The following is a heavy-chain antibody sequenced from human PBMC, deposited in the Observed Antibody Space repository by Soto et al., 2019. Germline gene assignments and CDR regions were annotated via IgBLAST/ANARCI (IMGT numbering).Heavy chain of an antibody. CDR3: AREGAAGTDTYYCDC. Sequence: DVQMVESGGGLVKPGGSLRLSCAASGFTFSRYTMTWVRQPPGKGLEWVSSISSSGSYIYYADSVMGRFTISRDNAKNSLYLQMNGLRAEDTAVYYCAREGAAGTDTYYCDCWGQGTLLTVSS. V-gene: IGHV3-21*01. CDR2: ISSSGSYI. CDR1: GFTFSRYT. J-gene: IGHJ4*02. D-gene: IGHD6-13*01.